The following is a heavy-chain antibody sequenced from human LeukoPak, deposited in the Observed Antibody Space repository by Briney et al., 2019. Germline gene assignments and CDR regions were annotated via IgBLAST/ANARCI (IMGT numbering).Heavy chain of an antibody. D-gene: IGHD6-13*01. CDR3: ARGWAGLTAAAGTDYFDY. CDR1: GYTFTSYG. V-gene: IGHV1-18*01. CDR2: ISAYNDNT. J-gene: IGHJ4*02. Sequence: ASVKVSCKASGYTFTSYGITWVRQAPGQGLEWMGWISAYNDNTNYAQNLQGRVTMTTDTSTTTAFMEVRSLRSDDTAVYYCARGWAGLTAAAGTDYFDYWGQGTLVTVSS.